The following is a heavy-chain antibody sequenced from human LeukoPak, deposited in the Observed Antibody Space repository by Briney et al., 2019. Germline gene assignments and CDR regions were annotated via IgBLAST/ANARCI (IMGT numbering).Heavy chain of an antibody. J-gene: IGHJ4*02. CDR3: TTDGGYSYGPFDY. CDR1: GFTFSNAW. V-gene: IGHV3-15*01. CDR2: IKSKTDGRTT. D-gene: IGHD5-18*01. Sequence: AGGSLRLSCAASGFTFSNAWMSWVRQAPGKGLEWVGRIKSKTDGRTTDYAAPVKGRFTISRDDSKNTLYLQMNSLKTEDTAVYYCTTDGGYSYGPFDYWGQGTLVTVSS.